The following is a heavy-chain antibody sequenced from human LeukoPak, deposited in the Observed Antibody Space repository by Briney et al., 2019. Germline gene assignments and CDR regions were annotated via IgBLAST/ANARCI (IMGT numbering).Heavy chain of an antibody. CDR3: ARGGATHNYYYYYYMDV. V-gene: IGHV4-59*01. Sequence: SEALSLTCTVSGASISSNYWSWIRQPPGKRLEWIGYIYYSGSTIYNPSLESRVTISVDTSKNQFSLGLSSVTAADTAVYYCARGGATHNYYYYYYMDVWGKGTTVTVSS. CDR1: GASISSNY. D-gene: IGHD1-26*01. J-gene: IGHJ6*03. CDR2: IYYSGST.